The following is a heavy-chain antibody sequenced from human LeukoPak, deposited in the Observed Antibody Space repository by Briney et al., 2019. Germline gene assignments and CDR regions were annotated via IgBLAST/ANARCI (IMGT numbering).Heavy chain of an antibody. Sequence: ASVKVSCKASGYTFTSYAMNWVRQAPGQGLEWMGWINTNTGNPTYAQGFTGRFVFSLDTSVSTAYLQIGSLKAEDTAVYYCARDGVWEDIVVVVAATGLDPWGQGTLVTVSS. V-gene: IGHV7-4-1*01. CDR2: INTNTGNP. D-gene: IGHD2-15*01. CDR1: GYTFTSYA. CDR3: ARDGVWEDIVVVVAATGLDP. J-gene: IGHJ5*02.